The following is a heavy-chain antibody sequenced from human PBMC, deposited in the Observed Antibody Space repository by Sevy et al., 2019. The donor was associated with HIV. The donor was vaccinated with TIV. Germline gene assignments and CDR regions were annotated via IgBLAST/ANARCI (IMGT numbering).Heavy chain of an antibody. CDR1: GFTFSPYW. CDR2: IRPDGSDK. J-gene: IGHJ4*02. V-gene: IGHV3-7*01. D-gene: IGHD1-26*01. CDR3: ARGVGLDC. Sequence: GGSLRLSCAASGFTFSPYWMTWVRQAPGKGLEWVANIRPDGSDKYYVESVKGRFTISRDNAKNSLYLQMNSLRADDTAMYYCARGVGLDCWGQGALVTVSS.